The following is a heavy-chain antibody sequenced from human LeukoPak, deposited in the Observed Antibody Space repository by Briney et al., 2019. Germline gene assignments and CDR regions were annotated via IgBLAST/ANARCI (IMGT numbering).Heavy chain of an antibody. V-gene: IGHV3-69-1*01. CDR1: GFTFSDYY. CDR3: ARAPGEYYGSGRTYWFDP. CDR2: ISSSSTI. Sequence: GGSLRLSCAASGFTFSDYYMNWVRQAPGKGLEWVSSISSSSTIYYADSVKGRFTISRDNAMNSLYLQMNSLRAEDTAVYYCARAPGEYYGSGRTYWFDPWGQGTLVTVSS. J-gene: IGHJ5*02. D-gene: IGHD3-10*01.